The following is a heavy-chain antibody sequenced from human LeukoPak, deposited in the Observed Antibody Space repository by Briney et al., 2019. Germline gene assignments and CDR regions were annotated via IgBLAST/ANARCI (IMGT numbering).Heavy chain of an antibody. D-gene: IGHD6-13*01. CDR2: IHTSGGT. J-gene: IGHJ4*02. CDR3: ARQGGYIAPLAL. Sequence: SETLSLTCTVSGGSISYFWTWIRQPAGKGLEWIGRIHTSGGTNYNPSLRSRVTMSVDTSKNQFSLKLTSVTAADTAVYYCARQGGYIAPLALWGQGTLVTVSA. V-gene: IGHV4-4*07. CDR1: GGSISYF.